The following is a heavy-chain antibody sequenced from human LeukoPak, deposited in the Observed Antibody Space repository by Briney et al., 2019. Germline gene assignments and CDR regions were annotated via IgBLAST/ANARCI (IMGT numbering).Heavy chain of an antibody. CDR3: ASGYCSGGSCQSFDY. CDR1: GFTFSSYA. V-gene: IGHV3-30*04. D-gene: IGHD2-15*01. CDR2: ISYDGSNK. Sequence: GSLRLSCAASGFTFSSYAMHWVRQAPGKGLERVAVISYDGSNKYYADSVKGRFTISRDNYKNTLYLQMNSLRAEDTAVYYCASGYCSGGSCQSFDYWGQGTLVTVSS. J-gene: IGHJ4*02.